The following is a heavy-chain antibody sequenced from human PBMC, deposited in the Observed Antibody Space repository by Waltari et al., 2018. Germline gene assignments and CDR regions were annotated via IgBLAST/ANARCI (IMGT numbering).Heavy chain of an antibody. CDR1: GFPLSTARMG. CDR2: IFSNDEK. D-gene: IGHD5-12*01. J-gene: IGHJ5*02. Sequence: VTLKDSAPVLVKPTETLTRTCTVSGFPLSTARMGVSWIRQPPGKALEWIAHIFSNDEKSYSTSLKSRLTNYKDTSKSQVVLTMTNMDTVDTASYYGARVRSIGATLHNWFDPWGQGTPVTVSS. CDR3: ARVRSIGATLHNWFDP. V-gene: IGHV2-26*01.